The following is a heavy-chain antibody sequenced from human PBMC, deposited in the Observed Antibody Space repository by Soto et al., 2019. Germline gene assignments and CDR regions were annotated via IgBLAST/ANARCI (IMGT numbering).Heavy chain of an antibody. Sequence: SETLSLTCAVYGGSFSGYYWSWIRQPPGKGLEWIGEINHSGSTNYNPSLKSRVTISEDTSKNQFSLKLSSVTAADTAVYYCARGLLLWYWELPRRGHQYYYMDVWRKGSTVT. CDR3: ARGLLLWYWELPRRGHQYYYMDV. CDR1: GGSFSGYY. CDR2: INHSGST. V-gene: IGHV4-34*01. J-gene: IGHJ6*03. D-gene: IGHD3-10*01.